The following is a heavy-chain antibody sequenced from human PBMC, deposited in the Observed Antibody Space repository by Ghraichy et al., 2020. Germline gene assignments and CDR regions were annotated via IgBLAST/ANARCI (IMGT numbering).Heavy chain of an antibody. CDR3: ARAPYYYDSSGSLDY. V-gene: IGHV1-46*01. Sequence: ASVKVSCKASGYTFTSYYMHWVRQAPGQGLEWMGIINPSGGSTSYAQKFQGRVTMTRDTSTSTVYMELSSLRSEDMAVYYCARAPYYYDSSGSLDYWGQGTLVTVSS. CDR2: INPSGGST. CDR1: GYTFTSYY. D-gene: IGHD3-22*01. J-gene: IGHJ4*02.